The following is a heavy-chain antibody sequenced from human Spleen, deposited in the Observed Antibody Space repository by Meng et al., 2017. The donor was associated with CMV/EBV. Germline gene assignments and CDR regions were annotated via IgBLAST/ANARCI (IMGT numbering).Heavy chain of an antibody. J-gene: IGHJ4*02. CDR2: ISSSGT. CDR3: AKVANGG. CDR1: GFTFSSYA. V-gene: IGHV3-23*01. D-gene: IGHD7-27*01. Sequence: GESLKISCAASGFTFSSYAMSWVRQAPGKGLEWVSTISSSGTYYADSVKGRFTISRDSSENTLYLQMNSLRADDTAVYYCAKVANGGWGQGTLVTVSS.